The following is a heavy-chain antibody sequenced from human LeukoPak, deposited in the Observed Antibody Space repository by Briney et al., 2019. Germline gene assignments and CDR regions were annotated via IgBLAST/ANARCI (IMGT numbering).Heavy chain of an antibody. CDR2: INSDGKTT. CDR3: AGGGRYSSSPSDY. D-gene: IGHD6-13*01. CDR1: GFTFSDYS. J-gene: IGHJ4*02. Sequence: GGSLRLSCAASGFTFSDYSMNWVRQAPGKGLEDLSYINSDGKTTWYADSVKGRFTASRDNAKNTLYLQMNSLRAEDTAVYYCAGGGRYSSSPSDYWGQGTLVTVSS. V-gene: IGHV3-48*01.